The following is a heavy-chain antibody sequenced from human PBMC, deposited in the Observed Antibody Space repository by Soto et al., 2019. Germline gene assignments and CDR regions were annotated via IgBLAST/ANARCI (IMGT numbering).Heavy chain of an antibody. D-gene: IGHD1-7*01. CDR1: GFTFSSYG. CDR3: AKAPVATSRHYKLELRDYYYYMDV. J-gene: IGHJ6*03. Sequence: GGSLRLSCAASGFTFSSYGMHWVRQAPGKGLEWVAVISYDGSNKYYADSVKGRFTISRDNSKNTLYLQMNSLRAEDTAVYYCAKAPVATSRHYKLELRDYYYYMDVWGKGTTVTVSS. V-gene: IGHV3-30*18. CDR2: ISYDGSNK.